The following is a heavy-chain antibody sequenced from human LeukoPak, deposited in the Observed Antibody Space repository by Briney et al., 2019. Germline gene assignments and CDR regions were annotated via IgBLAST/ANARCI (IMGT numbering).Heavy chain of an antibody. D-gene: IGHD3-22*01. CDR1: RFTFSNYA. J-gene: IGHJ4*02. V-gene: IGHV3-23*01. CDR3: AKSAYYGSSVFYREYYFAN. CDR2: ISGSGGST. Sequence: GGSLRLSCAASRFTFSNYAMSWVRQAPGKGLEWVSTISGSGGSTYYADSVKGRFTISRDNSKNTLHLQMNSLRAEDTAVYYCAKSAYYGSSVFYREYYFANWGQGPLVTVSS.